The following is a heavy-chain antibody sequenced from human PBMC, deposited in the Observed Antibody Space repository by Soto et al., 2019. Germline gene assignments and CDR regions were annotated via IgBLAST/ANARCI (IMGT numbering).Heavy chain of an antibody. D-gene: IGHD6-19*01. Sequence: SETLSLTCAVSSGSISSSNWWSWVRQPPGKGLEWIGEIYHSGSTNYNPSLKSRVTISVDKSKNQFSLKLSSVTAADTAVYYCARTPLYSRGWYEAHNWFDPWGQGTLVTVSS. CDR1: SGSISSSNW. CDR2: IYHSGST. V-gene: IGHV4-4*02. CDR3: ARTPLYSRGWYEAHNWFDP. J-gene: IGHJ5*02.